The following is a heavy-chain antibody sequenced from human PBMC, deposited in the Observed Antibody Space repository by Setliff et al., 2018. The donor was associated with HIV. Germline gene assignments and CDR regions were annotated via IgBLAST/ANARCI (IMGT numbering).Heavy chain of an antibody. V-gene: IGHV4-34*01. Sequence: SETLSLTCTLYGGTFTNYYWSWVRQAPGKGLEWIGEITASGHTNYNPSLKSRVIISLDTSKKHFSLRLSSVTAAATAVYTCARGRACSGVDCLIRSYSYSGLDVWGQGTTVTVSS. CDR3: ARGRACSGVDCLIRSYSYSGLDV. CDR2: ITASGHT. CDR1: GGTFTNYY. J-gene: IGHJ6*02. D-gene: IGHD2-15*01.